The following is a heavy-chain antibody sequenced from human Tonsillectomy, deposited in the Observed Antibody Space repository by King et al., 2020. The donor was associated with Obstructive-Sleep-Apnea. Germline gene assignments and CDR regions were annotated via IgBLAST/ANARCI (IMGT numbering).Heavy chain of an antibody. J-gene: IGHJ4*02. CDR3: ARGGGDYGYYFEY. Sequence: QLQESGSGLVKPSETLSLTCTVSGGSITSYYWSWIRQPPGKGLEWIGCFHYSVNTNYNPSLKSRVTISGDKSKNQFSLKLTSVTTADTAIYYCARGGGDYGYYFEYWGQGTLVTVPS. D-gene: IGHD4-17*01. V-gene: IGHV4-59*01. CDR1: GGSITSYY. CDR2: FHYSVNT.